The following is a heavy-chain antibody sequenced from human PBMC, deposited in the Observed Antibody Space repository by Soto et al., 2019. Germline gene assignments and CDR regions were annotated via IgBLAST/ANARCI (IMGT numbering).Heavy chain of an antibody. CDR1: GDSVSSNSAA. D-gene: IGHD1-7*01. CDR3: AQSRGTPYGMDV. CDR2: TYYRSKWYN. J-gene: IGHJ6*02. Sequence: SETLSLTCAISGDSVSSNSAAWNWIRQSPSRGLEWLGRTYYRSKWYNDYAVSVKSRITINPDTSKNHFSLQLNSVTPEDTAVYYCAQSRGTPYGMDVWGQGTTVTVSS. V-gene: IGHV6-1*01.